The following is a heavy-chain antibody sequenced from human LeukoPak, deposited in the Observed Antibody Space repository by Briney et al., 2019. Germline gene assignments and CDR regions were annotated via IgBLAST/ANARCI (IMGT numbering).Heavy chain of an antibody. J-gene: IGHJ6*03. Sequence: QPGGSLRLSCAASGFTFSSYAMSWVRQAPGRGLEWVSAISGSGGSTYYADSVKGRFTISRDTSKNTLYLQMNSLRAEDTAVYHCGRGDYHNYYMDVWGKGTTVTISS. CDR1: GFTFSSYA. D-gene: IGHD5-24*01. CDR3: GRGDYHNYYMDV. V-gene: IGHV3-23*01. CDR2: ISGSGGST.